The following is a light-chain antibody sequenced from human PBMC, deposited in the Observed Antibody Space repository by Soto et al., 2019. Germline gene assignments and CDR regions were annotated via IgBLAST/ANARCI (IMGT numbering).Light chain of an antibody. Sequence: EVVLTQSPVTLSLSPGERATLSFRASQSFRGLLAWYQQKTGQAPSILIYDAYNRATGIPHRFSGSGSGTDFNLTISRLEPEDSAVYYCQKGHKWPITFGQGTRLEIK. V-gene: IGKV3-11*01. J-gene: IGKJ5*01. CDR2: DAY. CDR1: QSFRGL. CDR3: QKGHKWPIT.